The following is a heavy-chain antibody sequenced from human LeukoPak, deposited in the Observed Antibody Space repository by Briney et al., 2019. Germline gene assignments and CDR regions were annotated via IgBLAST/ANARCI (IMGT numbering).Heavy chain of an antibody. Sequence: SVTVSCKASGGTFSSYAISWVRQAPGQGLEWMGGIIPIFGTANYAQKFQGRVTITADESTSTAYMELSSLRSEDTAVYYCARDRSSSSIRGPRKILGYWGQGTLVTVSS. CDR1: GGTFSSYA. CDR2: IIPIFGTA. D-gene: IGHD6-13*01. J-gene: IGHJ4*02. V-gene: IGHV1-69*13. CDR3: ARDRSSSSIRGPRKILGY.